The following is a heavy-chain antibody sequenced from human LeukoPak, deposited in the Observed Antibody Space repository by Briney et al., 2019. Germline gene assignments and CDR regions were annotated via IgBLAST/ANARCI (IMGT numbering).Heavy chain of an antibody. CDR2: ISAYNGNT. Sequence: ASVKVSCKAAGYTFTSYGISWVRQAPGQGLEWMGWISAYNGNTNYAQKLQGRVTMTTDTSTSTAYMELRSLRSDDTAVYYCARAYYDILTGYPQDAFDIWGQGTMVTVSS. V-gene: IGHV1-18*01. J-gene: IGHJ3*02. CDR3: ARAYYDILTGYPQDAFDI. D-gene: IGHD3-9*01. CDR1: GYTFTSYG.